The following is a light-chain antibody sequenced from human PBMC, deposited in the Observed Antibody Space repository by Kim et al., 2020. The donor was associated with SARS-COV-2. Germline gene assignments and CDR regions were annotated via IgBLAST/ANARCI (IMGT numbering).Light chain of an antibody. CDR3: QSYDDNIWV. CDR2: EDH. CDR1: SGSIVSDF. V-gene: IGLV6-57*01. Sequence: GKTVIISCTRSSGSIVSDFVQWFQQRPGSSPTTVIYEDHKRPSGVPGRFSGAVDSSSNSASLTISGLRTEDEADYYCQSYDDNIWVFGGGTQLTVL. J-gene: IGLJ3*02.